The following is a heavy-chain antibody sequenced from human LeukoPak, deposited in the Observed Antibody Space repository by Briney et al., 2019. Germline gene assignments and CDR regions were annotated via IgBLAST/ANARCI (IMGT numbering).Heavy chain of an antibody. CDR3: ARAMSTFGGVRNYFDS. J-gene: IGHJ4*02. CDR2: VSISSGTI. D-gene: IGHD3-16*01. V-gene: IGHV3-48*04. CDR1: GFTFSGHN. Sequence: GGSLRLSCAASGFTFSGHNMNWVRQAPGKGLEWISFVSISSGTIYYVDSVKGRFRISRDNAKSSLDLEMNSLRAEDTAVYYCARAMSTFGGVRNYFDSWGQGTLVTVSS.